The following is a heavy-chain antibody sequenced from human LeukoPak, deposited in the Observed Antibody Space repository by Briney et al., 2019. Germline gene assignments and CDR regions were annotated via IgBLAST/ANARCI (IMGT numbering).Heavy chain of an antibody. J-gene: IGHJ4*02. CDR3: AKDFGVVANYYFDY. D-gene: IGHD3-3*01. V-gene: IGHV3-30*18. CDR2: ISYDGGNK. Sequence: PGGSLRLSCAASGFTFSSYGMHWVRQAPGKGLEWVAVISYDGGNKYYADSVKGRFTISRDNSKNTLYPQMNSLRAEDTAVYYCAKDFGVVANYYFDYWGQGTLVTVSS. CDR1: GFTFSSYG.